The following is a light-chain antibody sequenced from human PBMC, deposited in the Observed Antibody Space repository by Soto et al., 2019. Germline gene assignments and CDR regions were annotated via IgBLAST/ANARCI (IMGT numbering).Light chain of an antibody. CDR2: GST. CDR3: QQYSSSPPWT. V-gene: IGKV3-20*01. J-gene: IGKJ1*01. CDR1: QSFSASY. Sequence: DIVLTQSPDTLSLSPGDRATLSCRASQSFSASYLAWYQQKSGQAPRLVMYGSTRRAAGIPDRFSGSGSGTDFTLTISRLEPEDFAVYFCQQYSSSPPWTFGQGTRVEFK.